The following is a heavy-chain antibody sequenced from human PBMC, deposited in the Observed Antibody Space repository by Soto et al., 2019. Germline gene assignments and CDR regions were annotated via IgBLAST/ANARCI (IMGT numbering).Heavy chain of an antibody. J-gene: IGHJ5*02. CDR2: IYYSGKT. CDR3: ARHSIFGVVLMGWFDP. CDR1: GASVSTSDYY. V-gene: IGHV4-39*01. D-gene: IGHD3-3*01. Sequence: SETLSLTCTVPGASVSTSDYYWGWIRRPPGKGLEWIGTIYYSGKTFYNPSLKSRITLSVDTSKNQFSVRLTSVTAADTAIYYCARHSIFGVVLMGWFDPWGQGTLVTVSS.